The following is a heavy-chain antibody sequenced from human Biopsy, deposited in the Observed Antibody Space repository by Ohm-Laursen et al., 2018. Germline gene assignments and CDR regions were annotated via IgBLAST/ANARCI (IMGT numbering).Heavy chain of an antibody. CDR2: ISGSGGNT. D-gene: IGHD2-2*02. V-gene: IGHV3-23*01. CDR3: AKGGYCTTSSCYMDLDY. Sequence: SLRLSCAASGFTFSVYAMHWVRQAPGKGLEWVSTISGSGGNTYYADSVRGRFTVSRDGSKSTLYLQMSSLSAEDTAFYYCAKGGYCTTSSCYMDLDYWGQGTLVTVSS. J-gene: IGHJ4*02. CDR1: GFTFSVYA.